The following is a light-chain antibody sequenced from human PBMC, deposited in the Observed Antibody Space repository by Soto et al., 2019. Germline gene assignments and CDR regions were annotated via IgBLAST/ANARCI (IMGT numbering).Light chain of an antibody. Sequence: DIQMTQSPASLSASVGDRVTITCRASQGIRNFVAWYQQKPGKAPKLLIYAASTLQSGVPSRFSGSGSGTDFTLTINSLQPEDVATYSCQKYSSVPVFGHGNNVEIK. V-gene: IGKV1-27*01. CDR1: QGIRNF. CDR2: AAS. J-gene: IGKJ1*01. CDR3: QKYSSVPV.